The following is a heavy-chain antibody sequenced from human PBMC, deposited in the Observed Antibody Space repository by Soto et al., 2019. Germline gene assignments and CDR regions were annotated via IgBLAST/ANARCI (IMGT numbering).Heavy chain of an antibody. J-gene: IGHJ4*02. Sequence: PSETLSLTCTVSGGSISSSSYYWGWIRQPPGKGLEWIGSIYYSGSTNYNPSLKNRVTISVDTSKNQFSLKLSFVTAADTAVYCCARQGSGDLSFDYWGQGTQVT. CDR1: GGSISSSSYY. CDR2: IYYSGST. CDR3: ARQGSGDLSFDY. D-gene: IGHD3-10*01. V-gene: IGHV4-39*01.